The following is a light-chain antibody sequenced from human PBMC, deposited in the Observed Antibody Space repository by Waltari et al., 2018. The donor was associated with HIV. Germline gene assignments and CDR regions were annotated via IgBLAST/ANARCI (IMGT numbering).Light chain of an antibody. CDR2: QDD. V-gene: IGLV3-1*01. CDR3: QAWDSSTVL. J-gene: IGLJ2*01. CDR1: SLGDKY. Sequence: SHELTQPPSVSVSPGQTPTITCSGDSLGDKYAAWYQQKPGQSPVLVIYQDDTRPSGIPERFSGSNSGNTATLTITGTQAMDEADYYCQAWDSSTVLFGGGTKLTVL.